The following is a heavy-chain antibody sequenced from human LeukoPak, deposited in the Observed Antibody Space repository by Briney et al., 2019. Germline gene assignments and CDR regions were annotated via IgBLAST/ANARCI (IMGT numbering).Heavy chain of an antibody. CDR1: GFAFSSYA. D-gene: IGHD6-13*01. CDR2: ISGSGGST. Sequence: GGSLRLSCAASGFAFSSYAMSWVRQAPGKGLGWVSAISGSGGSTYYADSVKGRFTISRDNSKNTLYLQMNSLRAEDTAVYYCAKDGIAAAGTGYFDYWAREPWSPSPQ. CDR3: AKDGIAAAGTGYFDY. V-gene: IGHV3-23*01. J-gene: IGHJ4*02.